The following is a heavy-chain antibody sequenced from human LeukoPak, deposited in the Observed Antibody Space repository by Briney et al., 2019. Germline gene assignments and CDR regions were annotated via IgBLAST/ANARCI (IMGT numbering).Heavy chain of an antibody. CDR2: IYYSGST. V-gene: IGHV4-59*12. CDR1: GGSISSYY. Sequence: SETLSLTCTVSGGSISSYYWSWIRQPPGKGLEWIGYIYYSGSTNYNPSLKSRVTISVDTTRNQFSLKLRSVTAADTAVYYCAKWGGSSSYWFDPWGQGTLVTVSS. J-gene: IGHJ5*02. D-gene: IGHD6-6*01. CDR3: AKWGGSSSYWFDP.